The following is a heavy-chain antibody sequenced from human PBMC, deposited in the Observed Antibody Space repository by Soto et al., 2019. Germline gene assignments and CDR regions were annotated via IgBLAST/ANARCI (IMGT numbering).Heavy chain of an antibody. Sequence: GGSLRLSCAASGFTFSTYGMHWVRQAPGKGLEWVAVIWYDGSNKYYGDSVKGRFTISRDNSKNTLYLQMNSLRAEDTAVYYCARESIAAAGTSGFFYYYGLDVWGQGTTVTVSS. V-gene: IGHV3-33*01. D-gene: IGHD6-13*01. CDR3: ARESIAAAGTSGFFYYYGLDV. CDR1: GFTFSTYG. J-gene: IGHJ6*02. CDR2: IWYDGSNK.